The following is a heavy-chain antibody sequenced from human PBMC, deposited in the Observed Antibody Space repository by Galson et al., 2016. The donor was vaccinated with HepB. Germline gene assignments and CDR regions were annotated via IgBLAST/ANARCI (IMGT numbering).Heavy chain of an antibody. D-gene: IGHD5-18*01. J-gene: IGHJ4*02. V-gene: IGHV3-21*01. CDR2: ISRGSGYI. CDR3: CVDTAMDYVFDY. Sequence: MNWVRQALGKGLEWVSSISRGSGYIYYADSVKGRFTISRDNAKNSLYLQMNSLRAEDTAVYYCCVDTAMDYVFDYWGQGTLVTVSS.